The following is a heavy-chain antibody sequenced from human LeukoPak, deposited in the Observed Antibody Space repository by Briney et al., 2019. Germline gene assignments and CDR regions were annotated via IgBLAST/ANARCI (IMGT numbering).Heavy chain of an antibody. Sequence: ASVKVSCKASGYTFTSYAMHWVRQAPGQRLEWMGWISAGNGNTKYSQKFQGRVTITRDTSASTAYMELSSLRSEDTAVYYCARVSRGVWGSYSDYWGQGTLVTVSS. CDR3: ARVSRGVWGSYSDY. J-gene: IGHJ4*02. CDR1: GYTFTSYA. D-gene: IGHD3-16*01. CDR2: ISAGNGNT. V-gene: IGHV1-3*01.